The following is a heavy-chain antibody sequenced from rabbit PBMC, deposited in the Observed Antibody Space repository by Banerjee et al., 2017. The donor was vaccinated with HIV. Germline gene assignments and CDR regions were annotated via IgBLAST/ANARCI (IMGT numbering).Heavy chain of an antibody. CDR1: RFSLSSGAM. V-gene: IGHV1S45*01. CDR2: IYINSGTT. J-gene: IGHJ4*01. D-gene: IGHD4-1*01. CDR3: ARDLAGVIGWNFKL. Sequence: QEQLEESGGDLVQPEGSLTLTCTASRFSLSSGAMSWVRQAPGKGLEWIAYIYINSGTTDYASWAKGRFTISKTSSTTVTLQMTSLTAADTATYFCARDLAGVIGWNFKLWGPGTLVTVS.